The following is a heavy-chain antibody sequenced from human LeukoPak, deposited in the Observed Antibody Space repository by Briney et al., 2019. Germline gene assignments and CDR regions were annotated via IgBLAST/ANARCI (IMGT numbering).Heavy chain of an antibody. J-gene: IGHJ3*02. Sequence: PGGSLRLSCAASGFTFSSYSMNWVRQAPGKGLEWVSSISSSSSYIYYADSVKGRFTISRDNAKNSLYLQMNSLRAEDTAVYYCARITADSKYNWNVGAFDIWGQGTMVTVSS. D-gene: IGHD1-20*01. CDR3: ARITADSKYNWNVGAFDI. V-gene: IGHV3-21*01. CDR1: GFTFSSYS. CDR2: ISSSSSYI.